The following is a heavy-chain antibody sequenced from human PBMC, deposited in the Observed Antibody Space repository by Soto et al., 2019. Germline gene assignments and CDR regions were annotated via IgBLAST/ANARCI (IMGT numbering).Heavy chain of an antibody. CDR1: GYSFTSYW. J-gene: IGHJ5*02. V-gene: IGHV5-51*01. Sequence: GESLKISCKGSGYSFTSYWIGWVRQMPGKGLEWMGIIYPGDSDTRYSPSFQGQVTISAEKSISTAYLQWSSLKASDTAMYYCARGTRGVIIPNWFDPWGQGTLVTVSS. CDR2: IYPGDSDT. D-gene: IGHD3-10*01. CDR3: ARGTRGVIIPNWFDP.